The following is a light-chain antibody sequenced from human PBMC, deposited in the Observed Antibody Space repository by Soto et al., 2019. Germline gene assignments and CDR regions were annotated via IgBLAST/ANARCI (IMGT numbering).Light chain of an antibody. CDR1: SSNIGAGYD. J-gene: IGLJ1*01. CDR2: GNT. CDR3: QSYDSSLSGFV. V-gene: IGLV1-40*01. Sequence: QSVLTQPPSVSGAPGQRVTISCTGSSSNIGAGYDVHWYQQVPGTAPKLLIYGNTNRPSGVPDRFSGSRSGTSTSLAITGLQGEDEADYSCQSYDSSLSGFVFGTGTKLTVL.